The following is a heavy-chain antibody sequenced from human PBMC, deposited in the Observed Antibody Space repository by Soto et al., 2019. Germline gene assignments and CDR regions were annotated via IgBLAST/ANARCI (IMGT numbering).Heavy chain of an antibody. V-gene: IGHV4-59*08. CDR1: CGSISSYY. J-gene: IGHJ4*02. D-gene: IGHD2-15*01. Sequence: SETLSLTCTVFCGSISSYYWSRIRQPPGKGLEWIGYIYYSGSTNYNPSLKSRVTISVDTSKNQFSLKLSSVTAADTAVYYCARRYGGTFDYWGQGTLVTVSS. CDR3: ARRYGGTFDY. CDR2: IYYSGST.